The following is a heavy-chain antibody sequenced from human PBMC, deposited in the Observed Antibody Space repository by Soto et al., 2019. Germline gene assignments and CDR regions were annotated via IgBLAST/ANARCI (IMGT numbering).Heavy chain of an antibody. Sequence: GGSLRLSCAASGFTFSSYDMHWVRQATGKGLEWVSAIGTAGDTYYPGSVKGRFTISRENAKNSLYLQMNSLRAGDTAVYYCARGIGNYYYYYMDVWGKGTTVTISS. V-gene: IGHV3-13*01. J-gene: IGHJ6*03. CDR2: IGTAGDT. D-gene: IGHD1-26*01. CDR3: ARGIGNYYYYYMDV. CDR1: GFTFSSYD.